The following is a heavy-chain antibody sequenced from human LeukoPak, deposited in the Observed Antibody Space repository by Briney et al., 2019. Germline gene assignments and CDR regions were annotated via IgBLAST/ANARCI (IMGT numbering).Heavy chain of an antibody. CDR2: IYYSGST. D-gene: IGHD3-3*01. J-gene: IGHJ4*02. Sequence: SETLSLTCTVSGGSISSHYRSWIRQPPGKGLEWIGYIYYSGSTNYNPSLKSRVTISVDTSKNQFSLKLSSVTAADTAVYYCARGLTVRFLEWLLLDYWGQGTLVTVSS. CDR1: GGSISSHY. CDR3: ARGLTVRFLEWLLLDY. V-gene: IGHV4-59*11.